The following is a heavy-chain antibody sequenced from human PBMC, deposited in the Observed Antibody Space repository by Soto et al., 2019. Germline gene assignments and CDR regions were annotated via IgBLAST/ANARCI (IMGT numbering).Heavy chain of an antibody. J-gene: IGHJ5*02. V-gene: IGHV3-33*03. D-gene: IGHD3-9*01. CDR3: ARVYDILTSAWLDP. CDR2: IWYDGSNK. CDR1: GFTFSSYG. Sequence: PGGSLRLSCAASGFTFSSYGMHWVRQAPGKGLEWVAVIWYDGSNKYYADSVKGRFTISRDDAKNSLYLQMSSLRVEDTAVYYCARVYDILTSAWLDPWGQGTLVTVSS.